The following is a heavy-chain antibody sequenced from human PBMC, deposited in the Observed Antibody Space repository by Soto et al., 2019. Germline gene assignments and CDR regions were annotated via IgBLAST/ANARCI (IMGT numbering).Heavy chain of an antibody. CDR3: ARRGRSGYRLIDY. Sequence: SETLSLSCTVSGGSIRRGGYYWSWIRQHPGKGLEWIGYIYYSGSTYYNPSLKSRVTISVDTSQNQFSLKLSSVTAADTAVYYCARRGRSGYRLIDYWGQGTLVTVS. D-gene: IGHD3-22*01. CDR2: IYYSGST. CDR1: GGSIRRGGYY. J-gene: IGHJ4*02. V-gene: IGHV4-31*03.